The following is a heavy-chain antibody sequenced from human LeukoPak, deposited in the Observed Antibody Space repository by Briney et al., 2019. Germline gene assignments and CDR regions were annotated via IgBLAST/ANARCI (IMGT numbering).Heavy chain of an antibody. CDR3: AIHIVVVTAISRGFDP. CDR2: IYHSGSS. J-gene: IGHJ5*02. CDR1: GGSISSGGYY. V-gene: IGHV4-30-2*01. D-gene: IGHD2-21*02. Sequence: SQTLSLTCTVSGGSISSGGYYWSWIRQPPGKGLEWIGYIYHSGSSYYNSSLKSRVTISMDRSKNQFSLKLSSVTAADTAVYYCAIHIVVVTAISRGFDPWGQGTLVTVSS.